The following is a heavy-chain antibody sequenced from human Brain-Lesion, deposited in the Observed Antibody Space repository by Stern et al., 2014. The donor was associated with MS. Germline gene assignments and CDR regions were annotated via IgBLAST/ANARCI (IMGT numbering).Heavy chain of an antibody. CDR3: ATYYYDSTGYNDF. Sequence: VHLVESGAEVKKPGASVKVSCKASGYTFTGYYMHWVRQAPGQGLEWMGWINPKSGGTNYAQKFQGWVTMTRDTSINTAYRELSRLRSDDTAVYYCATYYYDSTGYNDFWGQGTLVTVSS. J-gene: IGHJ4*02. CDR1: GYTFTGYY. CDR2: INPKSGGT. D-gene: IGHD3-22*01. V-gene: IGHV1-2*04.